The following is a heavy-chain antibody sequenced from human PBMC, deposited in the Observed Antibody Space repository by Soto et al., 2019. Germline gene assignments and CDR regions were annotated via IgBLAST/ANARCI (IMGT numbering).Heavy chain of an antibody. CDR1: GFTFSDYY. CDR2: ISSSGSTI. V-gene: IGHV3-11*01. D-gene: IGHD3-22*01. CDR3: ARDPTYYYDSSGYYYGWFDP. J-gene: IGHJ5*02. Sequence: GSLRLSCAASGFTFSDYYMSWIRQAPWKGLEWVSYISSSGSTIYYADSVKGRFTISRDNAKNSLYLQMNSLRAEDTAVYYCARDPTYYYDSSGYYYGWFDPWGQGTLVTISS.